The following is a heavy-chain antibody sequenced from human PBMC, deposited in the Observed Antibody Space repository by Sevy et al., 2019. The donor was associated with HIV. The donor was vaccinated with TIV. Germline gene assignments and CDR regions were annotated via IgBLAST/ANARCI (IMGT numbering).Heavy chain of an antibody. CDR2: IGPDGRVT. J-gene: IGHJ6*02. Sequence: GGSLRLSCVVSGFTFSSYWMHWVRQGPGKGLVWVSRIGPDGRVTTYADSVKGRFTVSRDDAKNTVYLQMNSLRAEDTAVYYCARGLAALPGYYYGMDVWGQGTTVTVSS. V-gene: IGHV3-74*01. D-gene: IGHD6-6*01. CDR1: GFTFSSYW. CDR3: ARGLAALPGYYYGMDV.